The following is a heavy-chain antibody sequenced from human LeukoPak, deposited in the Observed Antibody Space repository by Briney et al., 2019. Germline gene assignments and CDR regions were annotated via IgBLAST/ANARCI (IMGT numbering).Heavy chain of an antibody. D-gene: IGHD1-14*01. CDR3: TRHDQREPPF. Sequence: GGSLRLSCAASGFTFSGSAMHWVRQASGKGLEWVGRIRSKANSYATAYAASVKGRFTISRDDSKNTAYLQMNSLKTEDTAVYYCTRHDQREPPFWGKGTTVTVSS. CDR2: IRSKANSYAT. CDR1: GFTFSGSA. J-gene: IGHJ6*03. V-gene: IGHV3-73*01.